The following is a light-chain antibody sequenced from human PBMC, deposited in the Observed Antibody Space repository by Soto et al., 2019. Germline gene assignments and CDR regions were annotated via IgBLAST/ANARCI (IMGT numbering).Light chain of an antibody. Sequence: QSVLTQPPSASGTPGQSVTISCTGTSSDVGGYNYVSWYQQHPGKAPKLMIYEVSKRPSGVPDRFSGSKSGNTASLTVSGLQADDEADYYCSSYAGSNLLLFGGGTKHTVL. CDR3: SSYAGSNLLL. V-gene: IGLV2-8*01. CDR1: SSDVGGYNY. J-gene: IGLJ2*01. CDR2: EVS.